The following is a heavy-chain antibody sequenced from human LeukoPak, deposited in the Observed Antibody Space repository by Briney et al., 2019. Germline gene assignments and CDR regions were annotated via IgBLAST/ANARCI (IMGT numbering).Heavy chain of an antibody. J-gene: IGHJ6*02. CDR1: GYTFTGHY. CDR2: ISPFNGNT. V-gene: IGHV1-18*04. Sequence: ASVKLSCKASGYTFTGHYIHWVRQAPGQGLEWMGWISPFNGNTNYVQKFQGRVTMTTETSTSTAYMELRSLSSDDTAVYYCARDLDIVVIRAALRQYGMGVWGQGTTVPVYS. CDR3: ARDLDIVVIRAALRQYGMGV. D-gene: IGHD2-2*01.